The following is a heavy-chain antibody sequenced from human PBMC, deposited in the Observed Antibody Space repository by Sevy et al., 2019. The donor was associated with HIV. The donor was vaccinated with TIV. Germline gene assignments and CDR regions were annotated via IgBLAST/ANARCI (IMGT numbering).Heavy chain of an antibody. CDR1: GYSISSGYW. D-gene: IGHD7-27*01. CDR2: IYYRGDT. CDR3: ASHDWGREDY. Sequence: SETLSLTCTVSGYSISSGYWWDWFRRPPGKGLKWIGAIYYRGDTQYNPSLKSRVTISRDTSKNQFSLNLASMTAADTAVYYCASHDWGREDYWGQGALVTVSS. V-gene: IGHV4-38-2*02. J-gene: IGHJ4*02.